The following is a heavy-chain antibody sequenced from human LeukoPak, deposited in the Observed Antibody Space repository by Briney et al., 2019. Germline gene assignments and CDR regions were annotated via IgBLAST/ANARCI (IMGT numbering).Heavy chain of an antibody. CDR2: VFYIGST. D-gene: IGHD6-13*01. Sequence: SETLSLTCTVSGDSITSYFWSWIRQPPGKGLEWIGYVFYIGSTNYNPSLKSRVTLSVDTSKNQFSLNLRSVTAADTAVYYCARGPFRDSSSWYYFDYWGQGTLVTVSS. V-gene: IGHV4-59*01. CDR1: GDSITSYF. J-gene: IGHJ4*02. CDR3: ARGPFRDSSSWYYFDY.